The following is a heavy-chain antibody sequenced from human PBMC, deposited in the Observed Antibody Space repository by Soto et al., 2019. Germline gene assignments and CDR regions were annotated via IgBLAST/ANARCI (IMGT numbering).Heavy chain of an antibody. D-gene: IGHD3-10*01. CDR1: GYTFTSYA. CDR3: ARDLLDYGSGSPKRYYYYGMDV. Sequence: ASVKVSCKASGYTFTSYAMHCARQAPGQRLEWMGWINAGNGNTKYSQKFQGRVTITRDTSASTAYMELSSLRSEDTAVYYCARDLLDYGSGSPKRYYYYGMDVWGQGTTVTVSS. J-gene: IGHJ6*02. V-gene: IGHV1-3*01. CDR2: INAGNGNT.